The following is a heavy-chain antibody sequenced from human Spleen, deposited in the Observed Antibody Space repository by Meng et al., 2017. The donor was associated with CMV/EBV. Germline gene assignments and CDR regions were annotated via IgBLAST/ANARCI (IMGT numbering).Heavy chain of an antibody. CDR3: AREGGTYFGSGNYYIGNY. Sequence: GESLKISCAASGFSFSSHTMNWVRQAPGKGLEWVSSISGSHTFIYYADSVRGRFIISRDNAKNSLYLQMNSLRVEDTAVYYCAREGGTYFGSGNYYIGNYWGQGTLVTVSS. V-gene: IGHV3-21*01. CDR1: GFSFSSHT. D-gene: IGHD3-10*01. J-gene: IGHJ4*02. CDR2: ISGSHTFI.